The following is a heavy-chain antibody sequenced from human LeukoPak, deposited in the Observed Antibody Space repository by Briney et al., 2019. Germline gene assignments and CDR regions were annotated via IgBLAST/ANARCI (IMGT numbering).Heavy chain of an antibody. V-gene: IGHV4-4*02. CDR1: GFTSSRYE. D-gene: IGHD3-16*01. Sequence: GSLRLSCVASGFTSSRYEMNWVRQAPGKGLEWIGEIYHSGSTNYNPSLKSRVTISVDKSKNQFSLKLTSVTAADTAVYYCASSAEYVWGTSEDDYWGQGTLVTVSS. CDR2: IYHSGST. CDR3: ASSAEYVWGTSEDDY. J-gene: IGHJ4*02.